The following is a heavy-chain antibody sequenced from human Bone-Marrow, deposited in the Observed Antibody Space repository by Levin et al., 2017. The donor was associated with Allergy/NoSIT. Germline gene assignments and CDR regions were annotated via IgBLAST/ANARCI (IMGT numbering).Heavy chain of an antibody. J-gene: IGHJ4*02. CDR2: ISTSGSTI. CDR3: AREGVERWLGHDY. D-gene: IGHD6-19*01. Sequence: GESLKISCAVSGFTFSGYEMIWVRQAPGKGLEWVSYISTSGSTIYYADSVKGRFTTSRDNAKNSLFLQMNSLRAEDTAVYYCAREGVERWLGHDYWGQGTLVTVSS. CDR1: GFTFSGYE. V-gene: IGHV3-48*03.